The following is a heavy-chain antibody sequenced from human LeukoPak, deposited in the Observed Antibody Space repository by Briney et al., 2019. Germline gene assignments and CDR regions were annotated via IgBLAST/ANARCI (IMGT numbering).Heavy chain of an antibody. CDR3: ARDASGSRPNY. D-gene: IGHD3-10*01. J-gene: IGHJ4*02. Sequence: GGSLRLSCAASGFTVSSDYMTWVRQAPGKGLEWVSSIDGTGSTNYADSVRGRFTISRDNSKSTLYLQMNSLRAADTAIYYCARDASGSRPNYWGQGTLVTVTS. V-gene: IGHV3-53*01. CDR2: IDGTGST. CDR1: GFTVSSDY.